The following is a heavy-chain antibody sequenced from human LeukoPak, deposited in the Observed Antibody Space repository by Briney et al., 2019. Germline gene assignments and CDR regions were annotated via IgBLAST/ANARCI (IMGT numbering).Heavy chain of an antibody. CDR1: GFTFSSYA. J-gene: IGHJ6*03. D-gene: IGHD2-8*01. Sequence: GGSLRLSCAASGFTFSSYAMHWVRQAPGKGLEYVSAISSNGGSTYYANSVKGRFTISRDSSKDTLYLQMNSLRAEDTAVYYCAKDRCSNGIGCYYYYMDLWGKGTTVTISS. CDR3: AKDRCSNGIGCYYYYMDL. CDR2: ISSNGGST. V-gene: IGHV3-64*01.